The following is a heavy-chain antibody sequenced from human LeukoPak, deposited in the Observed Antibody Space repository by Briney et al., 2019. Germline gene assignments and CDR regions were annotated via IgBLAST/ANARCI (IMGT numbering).Heavy chain of an antibody. V-gene: IGHV5-51*01. J-gene: IGHJ3*02. CDR3: ARLKRDYGDSLDAFDI. D-gene: IGHD4-17*01. CDR2: IYPGDSDT. CDR1: GYSFTIYW. Sequence: GESLKISCKGSGYSFTIYWIGWVRQIPGKGLGWIGIIYPGDSDTRYSPSFQGQVTISADKSISAAYLQWSSLKASATVMYYCARLKRDYGDSLDAFDIWGQGTMVTVSS.